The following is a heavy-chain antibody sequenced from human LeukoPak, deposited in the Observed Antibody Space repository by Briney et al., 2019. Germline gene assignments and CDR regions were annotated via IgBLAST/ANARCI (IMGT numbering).Heavy chain of an antibody. CDR2: IYHSGST. CDR3: ARGTERESWFDP. D-gene: IGHD3-10*01. Sequence: PSETLSLTCAVSGGSISSGGYSWSWIRQPPGKGLEWIGYIYHSGSTYYSPSLKSRVTISVDRSKNQFSLKLSSVTAVDTAVYYCARGTERESWFDPWGQGTLVTVSS. J-gene: IGHJ5*02. CDR1: GGSISSGGYS. V-gene: IGHV4-30-2*01.